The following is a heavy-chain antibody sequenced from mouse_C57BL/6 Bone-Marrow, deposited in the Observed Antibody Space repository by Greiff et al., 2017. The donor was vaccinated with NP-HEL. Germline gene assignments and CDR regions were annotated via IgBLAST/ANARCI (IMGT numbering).Heavy chain of an antibody. CDR2: IWTGGGT. Sequence: VQVVESGPGLVAPSQSLSITCTVSGFSLTSYAISWVRQPPGKGLEWLGVIWTGGGTNYNSALNSRLSISKDNSKSQVFLKMNSLQTDDTARYYCARNPYGSSYGWFAYWGQGTLVTVSA. J-gene: IGHJ3*01. D-gene: IGHD1-1*01. CDR3: ARNPYGSSYGWFAY. CDR1: GFSLTSYA. V-gene: IGHV2-9-1*01.